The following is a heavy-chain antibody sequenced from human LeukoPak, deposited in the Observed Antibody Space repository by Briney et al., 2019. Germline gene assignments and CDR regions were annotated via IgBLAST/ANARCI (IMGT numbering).Heavy chain of an antibody. D-gene: IGHD6-19*01. V-gene: IGHV1-18*01. Sequence: ASVKVSCKASGYTFTSYGISWVRQAPGQGLEWMGWISAYNGNTNYAQKLQGRVTMTTDTSTSTAYMELRSLRSDDTAVYYCARGHGSGWYYYYYGMDVWGQGTTVTVSS. J-gene: IGHJ6*02. CDR2: ISAYNGNT. CDR3: ARGHGSGWYYYYYGMDV. CDR1: GYTFTSYG.